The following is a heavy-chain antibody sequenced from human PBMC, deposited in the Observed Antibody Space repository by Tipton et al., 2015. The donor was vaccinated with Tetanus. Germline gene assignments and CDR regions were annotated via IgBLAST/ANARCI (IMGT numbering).Heavy chain of an antibody. CDR2: IYYSGST. V-gene: IGHV4-59*08. CDR1: GGSISSYY. Sequence: TLSLTCTVSGGSISSYYWSWIRQPPGKGLEWIGYIYYSGSTNYNPSLKSRVTISADTSKTQFSLTLTSVTAADTAIYYCVRDFGDARTDYWGQGTLVTVSS. J-gene: IGHJ4*02. CDR3: VRDFGDARTDY. D-gene: IGHD4-17*01.